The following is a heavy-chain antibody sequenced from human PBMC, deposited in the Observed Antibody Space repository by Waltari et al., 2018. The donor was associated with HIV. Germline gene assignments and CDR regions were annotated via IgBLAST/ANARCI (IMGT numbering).Heavy chain of an antibody. Sequence: QVQLVESGGGVVQPGRSLRLSCAASGFTFSSYGMHGVGQGPGKGLEWVAVIWYDGSNKYYADSVKGRFTISRDNSKNTLYLQMNSLRAEDTAVYYCARDNGDTAMGPDAYWGQGTLVTVSS. CDR1: GFTFSSYG. CDR2: IWYDGSNK. D-gene: IGHD5-18*01. V-gene: IGHV3-33*01. CDR3: ARDNGDTAMGPDAY. J-gene: IGHJ4*02.